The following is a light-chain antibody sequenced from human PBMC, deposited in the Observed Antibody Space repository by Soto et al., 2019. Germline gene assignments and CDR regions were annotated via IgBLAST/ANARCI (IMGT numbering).Light chain of an antibody. Sequence: QPALTQPASVTGSPGQSITISCTGTSSDVGLYDYVSWYQQYPGKVPKLIIYEVSNRPSGISDRFSGSKSGNTASLTISRLQSEDEADYYCCSYTSSDTYVFGTGTKVTVL. J-gene: IGLJ1*01. V-gene: IGLV2-14*01. CDR1: SSDVGLYDY. CDR2: EVS. CDR3: CSYTSSDTYV.